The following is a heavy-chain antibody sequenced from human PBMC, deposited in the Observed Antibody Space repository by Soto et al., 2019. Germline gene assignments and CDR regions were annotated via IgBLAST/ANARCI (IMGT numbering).Heavy chain of an antibody. CDR1: GYTFTSYD. CDR2: MNPNSGNT. D-gene: IGHD6-19*01. CDR3: ARGTLYSSGWYDTWGY. Sequence: QVQLVQSGAEVKKPGASVKVSCKASGYTFTSYDINWVRQATGQGLEWMGWMNPNSGNTGYAQKLQGRVNMTMNTSISTDYMELSSLRSEDTAVYYCARGTLYSSGWYDTWGYWGQGTLVTVSS. V-gene: IGHV1-8*01. J-gene: IGHJ4*02.